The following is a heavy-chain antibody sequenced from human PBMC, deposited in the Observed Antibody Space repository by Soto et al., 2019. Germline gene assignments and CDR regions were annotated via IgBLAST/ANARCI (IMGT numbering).Heavy chain of an antibody. CDR1: GGSISSGGYY. D-gene: IGHD4-17*01. CDR3: ASLSNYGGNKDFDY. CDR2: IYYSGST. V-gene: IGHV4-31*03. J-gene: IGHJ4*02. Sequence: SETLSLTCTVSGGSISSGGYYWSWIRQHPGKGLEWIGYIYYSGSTYYNPSLKSRVTISVDTSKNQFSLKLSSVTAADTAVYYCASLSNYGGNKDFDYWGQGTLVTVAS.